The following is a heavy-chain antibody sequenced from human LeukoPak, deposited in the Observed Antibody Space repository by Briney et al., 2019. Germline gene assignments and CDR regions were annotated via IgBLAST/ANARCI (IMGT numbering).Heavy chain of an antibody. CDR3: ARTLMAPTIGGFDY. CDR2: ISSSSSTI. V-gene: IGHV3-48*02. Sequence: GVLRLSCAASGFTFSSYSMNWVRQAPGKGLEWVSYISSSSSTIYYADSVKGRFTIFRDNAKNSLYLQMNSLRDEDTAVYYCARTLMAPTIGGFDYWGQGTLVTVSS. J-gene: IGHJ4*02. CDR1: GFTFSSYS. D-gene: IGHD2-15*01.